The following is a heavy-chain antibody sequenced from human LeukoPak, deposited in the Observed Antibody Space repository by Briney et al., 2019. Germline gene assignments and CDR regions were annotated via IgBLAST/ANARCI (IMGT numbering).Heavy chain of an antibody. Sequence: SSETLSLTCTVSGASISGHYLTWIRQPPGKGLEWNGYISHIGSTNYNPSLKSRVTISVDTSKNQFSLKLTSVTAADTAVYYCARDRISINALDMWGQGTMVTVSS. CDR1: GASISGHY. CDR2: ISHIGST. D-gene: IGHD1-14*01. V-gene: IGHV4-59*11. J-gene: IGHJ3*02. CDR3: ARDRISINALDM.